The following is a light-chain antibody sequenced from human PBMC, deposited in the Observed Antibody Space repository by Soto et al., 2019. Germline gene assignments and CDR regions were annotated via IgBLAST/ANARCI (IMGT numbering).Light chain of an antibody. CDR3: SSYAHGSIYV. J-gene: IGLJ1*01. CDR2: GVG. V-gene: IGLV2-14*01. Sequence: QSVLTQPASVSGSPGQSITISCTGSSSDVGAYNYVSWYLQHPGKAPKLLIYGVGNRPSGVSARFSGSKSGDTASLTISGLQAEEEADYYCSSYAHGSIYVFGTGTKVTVL. CDR1: SSDVGAYNY.